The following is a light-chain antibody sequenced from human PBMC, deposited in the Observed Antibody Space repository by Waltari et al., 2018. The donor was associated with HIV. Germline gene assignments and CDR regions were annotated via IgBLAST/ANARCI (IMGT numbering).Light chain of an antibody. CDR2: DDS. V-gene: IGLV3-21*02. CDR1: NIGSKG. J-gene: IGLJ2*01. Sequence: SYVLTQRPSVSVAPGQTARITCGGNNIGSKGVHWYQQKPSQAPVLVVYDDSDRPSGIPERFSGSSSWNTATLTISRVEAGDEADFYCQVWDSSTDLRVFGGGTKLTVL. CDR3: QVWDSSTDLRV.